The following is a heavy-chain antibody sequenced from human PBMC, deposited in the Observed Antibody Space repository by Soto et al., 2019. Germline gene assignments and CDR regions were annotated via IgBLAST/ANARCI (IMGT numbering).Heavy chain of an antibody. D-gene: IGHD6-19*01. CDR3: ASRRRGWYFDY. CDR1: GFTFSSYA. V-gene: IGHV3-23*01. Sequence: EVQLLESGGGLVQPGGSLRLSCAASGFTFSSYAMNWVRQAPGKGLEWVSVISGSGGSTYYADSVKGRFTISRDNSKNTLYLQMTSLRVEDTAVYCCASRRRGWYFDYWGQGTLVTVSS. CDR2: ISGSGGST. J-gene: IGHJ4*02.